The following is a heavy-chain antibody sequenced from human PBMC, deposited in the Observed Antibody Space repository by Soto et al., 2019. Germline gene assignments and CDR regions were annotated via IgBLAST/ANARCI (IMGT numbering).Heavy chain of an antibody. D-gene: IGHD2-21*02. CDR3: ARDTAGLSY. CDR2: ISNDGRST. V-gene: IGHV3-74*01. Sequence: EVQLVESGGGLVQPGGSLRLSCAASGLTFSNFRMHWVRQAPGKGLVWVALISNDGRSTNHADSVKGRFTISRDNAKSTLYLQLNSLRAGDTAVYYCARDTAGLSYRGQGTLVTVSS. CDR1: GLTFSNFR. J-gene: IGHJ4*02.